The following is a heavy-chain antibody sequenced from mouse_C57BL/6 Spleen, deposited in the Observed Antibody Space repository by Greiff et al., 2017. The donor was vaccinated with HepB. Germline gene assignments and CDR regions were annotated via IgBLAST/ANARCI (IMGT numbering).Heavy chain of an antibody. CDR3: ARKEIYYDYEAWFAY. V-gene: IGHV1-54*01. CDR1: GYAFTNYL. CDR2: INPGSGGT. Sequence: QVQLQQSGAELVRPGTSVKVSCKASGYAFTNYLIEWVKQRPGQGLEWIGVINPGSGGTNYNEKFKGKATLTADKSSSTAYMQLSSLTSEDSAVYCCARKEIYYDYEAWFAYWGQGTLVTVSA. J-gene: IGHJ3*01. D-gene: IGHD2-4*01.